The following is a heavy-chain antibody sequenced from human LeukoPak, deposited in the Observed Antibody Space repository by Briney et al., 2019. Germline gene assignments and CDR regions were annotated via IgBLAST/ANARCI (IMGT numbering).Heavy chain of an antibody. CDR3: AKDRSRSWAFDY. CDR2: ISYDGSKK. J-gene: IGHJ4*02. CDR1: GFTFSSSG. D-gene: IGHD6-13*01. V-gene: IGHV3-30*18. Sequence: GGSLRLSCAASGFTFSSSGVHWVRQAPGKGLEWVALISYDGSKKFYADSVKGRFTISRGNSKNTLYLQMNSLRADDTAVYYCAKDRSRSWAFDYWGQGTLVTVSS.